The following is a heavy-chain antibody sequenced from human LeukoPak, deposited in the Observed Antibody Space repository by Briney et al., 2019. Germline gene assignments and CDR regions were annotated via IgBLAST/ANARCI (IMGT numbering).Heavy chain of an antibody. Sequence: GASVKVSCKTSGYTFTGYYMHWVRQAPGQGLEWVGWINPNGGGTNYAQKFQGRVTMTRDTSISTAYMELSRLRSDDTAVYYCATERGGIVVVPAATHYFDYWGQGTLVTVSS. CDR1: GYTFTGYY. CDR3: ATERGGIVVVPAATHYFDY. CDR2: INPNGGGT. J-gene: IGHJ4*02. D-gene: IGHD2-2*01. V-gene: IGHV1-2*02.